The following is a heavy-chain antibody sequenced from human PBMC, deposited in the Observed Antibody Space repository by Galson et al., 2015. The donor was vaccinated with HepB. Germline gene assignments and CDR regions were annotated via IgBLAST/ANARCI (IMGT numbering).Heavy chain of an antibody. Sequence: PALVKPTQTLTLTCTFSGSSLTTTGMRVSWFRQPPGEALEWLARIDWDDDKIYRTSLKTRLTISKDTSKNQVVLNITNMDPVDPTTYYCARSSYESNGHTPPSFDYRGQGTLVILAS. CDR1: GSSLTTTGMR. J-gene: IGHJ4*02. D-gene: IGHD3-22*01. V-gene: IGHV2-70*04. CDR2: IDWDDDK. CDR3: ARSSYESNGHTPPSFDY.